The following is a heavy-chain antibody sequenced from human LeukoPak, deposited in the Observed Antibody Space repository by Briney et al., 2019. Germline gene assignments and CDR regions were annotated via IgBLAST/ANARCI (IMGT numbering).Heavy chain of an antibody. CDR1: GFTFTSSA. J-gene: IGHJ6*04. CDR3: AANDDFWSGYMDV. CDR2: IVVGSGNT. V-gene: IGHV1-58*01. D-gene: IGHD3-3*01. Sequence: GASVKVSCKASGFTFTSSAVQWVRQARGQRLEWVGWIVVGSGNTNCAQKFQERVTITRNMSTSTAYMELSSLRSEDTAVYYCAANDDFWSGYMDVWGKGTTVTVSS.